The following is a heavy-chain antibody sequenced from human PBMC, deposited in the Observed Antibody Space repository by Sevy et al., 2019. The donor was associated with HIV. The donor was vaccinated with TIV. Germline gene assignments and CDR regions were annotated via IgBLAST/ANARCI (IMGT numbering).Heavy chain of an antibody. CDR1: GFTFSTYW. CDR3: ARDWGSVH. CDR2: IKQDGSEK. Sequence: GGSLRLSFTASGFTFSTYWMTWVRQAPGKGLEWVANIKQDGSEKYYVDSVKGRFTISRDNAKNSLYLQMNSLRAEDTAVYYCARDWGSVHWGQGTLVTVSS. D-gene: IGHD3-16*01. J-gene: IGHJ4*02. V-gene: IGHV3-7*01.